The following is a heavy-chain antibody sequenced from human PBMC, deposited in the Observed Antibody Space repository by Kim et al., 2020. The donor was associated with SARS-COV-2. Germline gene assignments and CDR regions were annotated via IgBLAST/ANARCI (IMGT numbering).Heavy chain of an antibody. Sequence: YANPWKGRITIPRDNSKNTLYLQMNSRRAEDTAVYYCARTLVLSGYYGMDVWGQGTTVTVSS. V-gene: IGHV3-33*01. D-gene: IGHD3-10*01. J-gene: IGHJ6*02. CDR3: ARTLVLSGYYGMDV.